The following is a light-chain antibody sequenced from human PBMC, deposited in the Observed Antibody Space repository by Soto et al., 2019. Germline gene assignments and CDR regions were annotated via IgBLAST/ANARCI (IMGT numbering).Light chain of an antibody. CDR2: DAS. J-gene: IGKJ4*01. CDR3: QQYDNRPS. Sequence: DIQMTQSPSSLSASVGDRVTITCQASQDISNYLNWYQQKPGKAPKLLIYDASNLETGVPSRFSGSGSGTDFTFTISSLQPEDIATYYCQQYDNRPSFGGGTKV. V-gene: IGKV1-33*01. CDR1: QDISNY.